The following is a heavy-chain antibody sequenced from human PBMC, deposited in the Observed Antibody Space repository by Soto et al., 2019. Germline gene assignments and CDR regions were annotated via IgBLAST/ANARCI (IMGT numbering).Heavy chain of an antibody. D-gene: IGHD6-13*01. Sequence: PSETLSLTCTVSGGSISSGPFYWGWIRQPPGKGLEWIGSIYYSGTTYYDPSLKSRVTISVDTSKNQFSLKLTSVAAADTAVYYCARPTSFSSWPPASIDDWGHGTLVTV. V-gene: IGHV4-39*01. CDR1: GGSISSGPFY. CDR3: ARPTSFSSWPPASIDD. J-gene: IGHJ4*01. CDR2: IYYSGTT.